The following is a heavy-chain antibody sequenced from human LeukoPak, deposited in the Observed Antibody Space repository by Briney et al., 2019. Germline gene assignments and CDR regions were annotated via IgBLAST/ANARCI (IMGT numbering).Heavy chain of an antibody. V-gene: IGHV4-4*07. J-gene: IGHJ4*02. CDR1: GGSISTYS. Sequence: SETLSLTCTVSGGSISTYSWSWVRQPAGKGLEWLGRLYGSGNINYNPSLQSRLTMSLDTSKNRFSMQLSSVTAADTAVYFCAREGGCTTGSCYYFDSWGLGTLVTVSS. CDR2: LYGSGNI. CDR3: AREGGCTTGSCYYFDS. D-gene: IGHD2-8*01.